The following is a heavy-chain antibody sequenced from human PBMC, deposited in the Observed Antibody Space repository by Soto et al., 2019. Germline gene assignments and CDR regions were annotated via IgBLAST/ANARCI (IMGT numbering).Heavy chain of an antibody. Sequence: ASVKVSCKASGYTFTSYYMHWVRQAPGQGLEWMGIINPSGDSRDYADSVKGRFTISRDNSKNTLYLQMNSLRAEDTAVYYCAKKGYYDTSGYPIRYFDYWGQGTLVTVSS. CDR3: AKKGYYDTSGYPIRYFDY. CDR2: INPSGDSR. D-gene: IGHD3-22*01. J-gene: IGHJ4*02. V-gene: IGHV1-46*04. CDR1: GYTFTSYY.